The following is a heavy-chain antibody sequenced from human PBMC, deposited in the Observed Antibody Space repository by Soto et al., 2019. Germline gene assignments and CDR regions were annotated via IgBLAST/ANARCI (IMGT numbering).Heavy chain of an antibody. J-gene: IGHJ4*02. CDR3: ASGGETWPKASPLGY. CDR1: GGSISSGGYY. CDR2: IYYSGST. Sequence: SETLSLTCTVSGGSISSGGYYWSWIRQHPGKGLEWIGYIYYSGSTYYNPSLKSRVTISVDTSKNQFSLKLSSVTAADTAVYYCASGGETWPKASPLGYWGQGTLVTVPS. V-gene: IGHV4-31*03. D-gene: IGHD3-16*01.